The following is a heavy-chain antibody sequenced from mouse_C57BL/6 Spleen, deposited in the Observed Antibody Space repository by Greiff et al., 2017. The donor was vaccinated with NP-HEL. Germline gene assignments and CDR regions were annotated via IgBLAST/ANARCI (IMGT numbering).Heavy chain of an antibody. D-gene: IGHD1-1*01. CDR3: ARSYGSSYVYFDV. J-gene: IGHJ1*03. V-gene: IGHV14-2*01. Sequence: VQLQQSGAELVKPGASVKLSCTASGFNIKDYYMHWVKQRTEQGLEWIGRIDPEDGETKYAPKFQGQATITADPSSNTAYLQLSSLTSEDTAVYYCARSYGSSYVYFDVWGTGTTVTVSS. CDR1: GFNIKDYY. CDR2: IDPEDGET.